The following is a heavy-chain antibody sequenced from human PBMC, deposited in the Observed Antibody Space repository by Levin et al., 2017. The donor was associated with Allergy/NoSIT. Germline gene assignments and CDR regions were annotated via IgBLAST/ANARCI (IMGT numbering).Heavy chain of an antibody. CDR1: GFTFSSHS. CDR3: ARPIFLFGGLRSGMDV. J-gene: IGHJ6*02. V-gene: IGHV3-21*01. CDR2: ISGDSNYI. D-gene: IGHD2-15*01. Sequence: LSLTCAASGFTFSSHSMNWVRQAPGKGLEWVSSISGDSNYIYYGDSVKGRFTVSRDNAKNSLYLQMNSLRVEDTAVYYCARPIFLFGGLRSGMDVWGQGTTVTVS.